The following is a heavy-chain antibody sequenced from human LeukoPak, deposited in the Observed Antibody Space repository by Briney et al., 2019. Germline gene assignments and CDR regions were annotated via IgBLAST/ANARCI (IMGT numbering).Heavy chain of an antibody. J-gene: IGHJ6*03. V-gene: IGHV3-23*01. CDR2: ISVSGGRT. Sequence: GGSLRLSCAASGFTLNSYAMNWVRQAPGKGPEWVSAISVSGGRTYYADSVKGRFTISRDNSQNTLYLQMSSLRADDTAVYYCSKTRQFLWLTYYYSYMDVWGKGTTVTVSS. CDR3: SKTRQFLWLTYYYSYMDV. CDR1: GFTLNSYA. D-gene: IGHD2-21*01.